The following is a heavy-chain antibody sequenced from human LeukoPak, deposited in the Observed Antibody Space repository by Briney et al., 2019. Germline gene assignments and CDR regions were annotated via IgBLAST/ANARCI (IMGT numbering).Heavy chain of an antibody. Sequence: GGSLRLSCVASGFTFSYYAMSWVRQAPGKGLEWVSAISASGGSTDYADSVKGRFTISRDNSKNTLYLQMNSLRAEDTAVYYCVRGGIASAFDIWGQGTMVTVSS. CDR3: VRGGIASAFDI. V-gene: IGHV3-23*01. CDR1: GFTFSYYA. J-gene: IGHJ3*02. CDR2: ISASGGST. D-gene: IGHD6-13*01.